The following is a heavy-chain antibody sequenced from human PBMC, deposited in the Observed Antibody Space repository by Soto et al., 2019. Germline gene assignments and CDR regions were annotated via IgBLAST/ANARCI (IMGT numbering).Heavy chain of an antibody. CDR1: RFTFSSYE. D-gene: IGHD4-17*01. CDR3: ARVKKMTPVASGFEI. CDR2: ISSSGSTI. J-gene: IGHJ3*02. V-gene: IGHV3-48*03. Sequence: GWSLRLSCAASRFTFSSYEMNWVRQAPGKGLEWVSYISSSGSTIYYADSVNGRFTISRDNAKNSLYLQMNSLRAEDTAVYYCARVKKMTPVASGFEIWGQGTMVTV.